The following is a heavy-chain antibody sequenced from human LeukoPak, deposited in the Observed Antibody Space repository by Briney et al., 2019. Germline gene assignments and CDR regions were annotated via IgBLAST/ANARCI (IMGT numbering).Heavy chain of an antibody. V-gene: IGHV1-2*02. D-gene: IGHD5-12*01. CDR1: GYTFTGYY. CDR2: INPNSGGT. Sequence: ASVKVSCKASGYTFTGYYMHWVRQAPGQGLEWMGWINPNSGGTNYAQKFQGRVTMTRDTSISTAYMELSRLRSDDTAVYYCARVPWMADAFDIWGQGTMVTVSS. CDR3: ARVPWMADAFDI. J-gene: IGHJ3*02.